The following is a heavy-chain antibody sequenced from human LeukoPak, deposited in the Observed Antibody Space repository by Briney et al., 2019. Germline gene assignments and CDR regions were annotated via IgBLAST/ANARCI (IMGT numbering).Heavy chain of an antibody. CDR1: GFTSSSYG. D-gene: IGHD6-19*01. CDR2: IRYDGSNK. CDR3: AKDRYSSGWWYAFDI. V-gene: IGHV3-30*02. J-gene: IGHJ3*02. Sequence: GGSLRLSCAASGFTSSSYGMHWVRQAPGKGLEWVAFIRYDGSNKYYADSVKGRFTISRDNSKNTLYLQMNSLRAEDTAVYYCAKDRYSSGWWYAFDIWGQGTMVTVSS.